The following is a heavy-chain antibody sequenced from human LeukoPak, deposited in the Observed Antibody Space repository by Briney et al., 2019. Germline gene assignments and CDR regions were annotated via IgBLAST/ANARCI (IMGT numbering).Heavy chain of an antibody. CDR3: ARGTGYSSPFDY. D-gene: IGHD6-13*01. V-gene: IGHV1-2*02. Sequence: PGASLKVSCKASGYTFTSYYMHWVRQAPGQGLEWMGWINPNSCGTNYAQTFQGRVTITGDKSISTAYMELSRLRSDATAVYYCARGTGYSSPFDYWGQGTLVTVSS. J-gene: IGHJ4*02. CDR1: GYTFTSYY. CDR2: INPNSCGT.